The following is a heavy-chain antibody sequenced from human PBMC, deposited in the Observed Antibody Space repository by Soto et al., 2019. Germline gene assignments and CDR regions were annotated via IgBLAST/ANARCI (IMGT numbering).Heavy chain of an antibody. CDR1: GGSISRGSYS. CDR2: ISHSGST. J-gene: IGHJ4*02. V-gene: IGHV4-30-2*01. CDR3: ARGGLLPDY. Sequence: QLQLQASGSGLVKPSLTLPLTCAVSGGSISRGSYSWRWIRQPPGKGMEWIGYISHSGSTYSNPSLKIRVTIXXXXXXNQXXPXLXSXXXXXXAXYYCARGGLLPDYWGQGTLVTVSS. D-gene: IGHD6-19*01.